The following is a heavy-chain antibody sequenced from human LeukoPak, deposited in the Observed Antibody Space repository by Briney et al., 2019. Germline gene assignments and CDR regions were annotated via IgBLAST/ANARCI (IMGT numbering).Heavy chain of an antibody. CDR2: FYYSGST. CDR3: ARDVTRTGDYYYGTDV. J-gene: IGHJ6*02. D-gene: IGHD7-27*01. V-gene: IGHV4-39*07. CDR1: GGSISSSSYY. Sequence: KSSETPSLTCTVSGGSISSSSYYWAWIRQPPGKGLEWIGSFYYSGSTYYNPSLKSRVTISLDTSKNQFSLKLSSVTAADTAMYYCARDVTRTGDYYYGTDVWGQGTTVTVSS.